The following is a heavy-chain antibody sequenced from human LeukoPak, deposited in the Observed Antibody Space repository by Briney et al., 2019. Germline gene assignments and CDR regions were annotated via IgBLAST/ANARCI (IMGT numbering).Heavy chain of an antibody. V-gene: IGHV4-59*01. CDR2: VSSSGGT. J-gene: IGHJ4*02. CDR3: ARGRISNWGFEGTLFDA. CDR1: GASISTYY. D-gene: IGHD7-27*01. Sequence: SETLSLTCTVSGASISTYYWSWIRQAPGKGLEWIGYVSSSGGTNYTPSLKSRVTISVDTSKNQFSLRLTSMAAADTAVYFCARGRISNWGFEGTLFDAWGQGVLVTVSS.